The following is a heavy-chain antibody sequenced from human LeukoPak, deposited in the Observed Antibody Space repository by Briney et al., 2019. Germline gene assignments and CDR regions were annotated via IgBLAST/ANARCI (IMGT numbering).Heavy chain of an antibody. CDR2: IYYSGST. J-gene: IGHJ6*02. CDR3: ARDRSTYYYYYGMDV. V-gene: IGHV4-61*01. Sequence: PSETLSLTCTVSGGSVSSGSYYWSWLRQPPGRGLEWIGYIYYSGSTNYNPSLKSRVTISVDTSKNQFSLKLSSVTAADTAVYYCARDRSTYYYYYGMDVWGQGTTVTVSS. CDR1: GGSVSSGSYY.